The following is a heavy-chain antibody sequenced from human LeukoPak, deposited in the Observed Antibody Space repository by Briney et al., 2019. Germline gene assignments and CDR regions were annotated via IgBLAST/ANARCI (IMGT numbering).Heavy chain of an antibody. J-gene: IGHJ4*02. CDR3: ARDRRAYCSGGRCYSPLDY. Sequence: GASVKVSCMASGGTFSSYAISWVRQAPGQGLEWMGGIIPIFGTANYAQKFQGRVTITADESTSTAYMELSSLRSEDTAVYYCARDRRAYCSGGRCYSPLDYWGQGTLVTVSS. CDR1: GGTFSSYA. V-gene: IGHV1-69*13. D-gene: IGHD2-15*01. CDR2: IIPIFGTA.